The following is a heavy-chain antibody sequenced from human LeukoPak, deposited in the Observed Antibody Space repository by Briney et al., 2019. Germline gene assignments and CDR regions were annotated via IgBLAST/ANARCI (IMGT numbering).Heavy chain of an antibody. CDR3: ARHRGYYDSSGYLSPFSFDY. CDR2: IYYSGST. Sequence: SETLSLTCTVSGGSISSSSYYWGWIRQPPGKGLEWIGSIYYSGSTYYNPSLKSRVTISVDTSKNQFSLKLSSVTAADTAVYYCARHRGYYDSSGYLSPFSFDYWGQGTLVTVSS. D-gene: IGHD3-22*01. CDR1: GGSISSSSYY. J-gene: IGHJ4*02. V-gene: IGHV4-39*01.